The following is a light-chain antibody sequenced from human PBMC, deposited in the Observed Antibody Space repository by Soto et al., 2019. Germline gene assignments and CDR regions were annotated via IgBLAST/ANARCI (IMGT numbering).Light chain of an antibody. Sequence: EIVMTQSPATLSVSPGERATLSCRASQSVYSTLAWYQQKPGQAPSLLIYHASTRATGIPAWFSGSGSGTEFTLTISSLQAEDFAVYYCQQYNKWPLTFGGGTKLEIK. V-gene: IGKV3-15*01. CDR2: HAS. J-gene: IGKJ4*01. CDR1: QSVYST. CDR3: QQYNKWPLT.